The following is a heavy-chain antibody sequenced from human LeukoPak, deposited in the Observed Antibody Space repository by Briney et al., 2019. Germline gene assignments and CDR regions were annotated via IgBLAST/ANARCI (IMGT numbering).Heavy chain of an antibody. CDR1: GYTFTNYG. CDR2: ISGYNGNT. Sequence: GASVKVSCKASGYTFTNYGISWVRQAPGQGLEWVGRISGYNGNTDYAQKVEDRVTVTADTSTAYLELRSLTSDDTAVYYCARDHGDFVGVRLGFDSWGRGTLVTVSS. V-gene: IGHV1-18*01. CDR3: ARDHGDFVGVRLGFDS. D-gene: IGHD4-17*01. J-gene: IGHJ4*02.